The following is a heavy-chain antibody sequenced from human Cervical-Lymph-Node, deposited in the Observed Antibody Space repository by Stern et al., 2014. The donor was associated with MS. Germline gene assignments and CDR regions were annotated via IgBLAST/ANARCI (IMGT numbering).Heavy chain of an antibody. Sequence: QVQLQESGPRVVKPSQTLSLSCTVSGGSVNDGGHYWTWIRQHPGKGLEWIGYISYSGSVIYSPSLKSRVTISLDTSKNHFSLNMTSVTAADTAMYFCASSGSYARYYFDLWGQGTLVTVSS. CDR2: ISYSGSV. CDR1: GGSVNDGGHY. CDR3: ASSGSYARYYFDL. D-gene: IGHD1-26*01. J-gene: IGHJ4*01. V-gene: IGHV4-31*03.